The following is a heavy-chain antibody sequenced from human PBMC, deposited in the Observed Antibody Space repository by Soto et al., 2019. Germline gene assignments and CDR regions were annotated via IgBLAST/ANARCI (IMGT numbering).Heavy chain of an antibody. CDR1: GGTFSSYA. CDR2: IIPIFGTA. D-gene: IGHD3-22*01. V-gene: IGHV1-69*13. CDR3: ARTYYYDSSGYYHGFFDY. J-gene: IGHJ4*02. Sequence: SVKVSCKASGGTFSSYAISWVRQAPGQGLEWMGGIIPIFGTANYAQKFQGRVTITADESTSTAYMELSSLRSEDTAVYYCARTYYYDSSGYYHGFFDYWGQGALVTVSS.